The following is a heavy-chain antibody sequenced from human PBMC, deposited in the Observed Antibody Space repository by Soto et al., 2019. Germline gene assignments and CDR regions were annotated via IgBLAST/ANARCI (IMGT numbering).Heavy chain of an antibody. CDR3: ARGHSRFDP. D-gene: IGHD6-13*01. CDR2: IFYTGSP. V-gene: IGHV4-30-4*01. J-gene: IGHJ5*02. CDR1: GGSISSGDYY. Sequence: PSETLSLTCTVSGGSISSGDYYWTWIRQPPGKGLEWIGFIFYTGSPYYNPSLKSRVTISLDTSKNQFSLKLSSVTAADTAVYYCARGHSRFDPWGQGTLVTVSS.